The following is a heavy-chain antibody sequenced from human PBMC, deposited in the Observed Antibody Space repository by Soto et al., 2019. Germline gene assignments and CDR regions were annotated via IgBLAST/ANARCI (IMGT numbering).Heavy chain of an antibody. J-gene: IGHJ4*02. CDR2: ISGSGGRT. CDR1: GFICRSYA. Sequence: HPGGSLRLSCAASGFICRSYAMNWVRQAPGKGLEWVSGISGSGGRTYYADSVKGRFTISRDNSKNTLYLQMNSLRAEDTAVYYCAKGSHHDILTGYSNYFDYWGQGTLVTVSS. CDR3: AKGSHHDILTGYSNYFDY. V-gene: IGHV3-23*01. D-gene: IGHD3-9*01.